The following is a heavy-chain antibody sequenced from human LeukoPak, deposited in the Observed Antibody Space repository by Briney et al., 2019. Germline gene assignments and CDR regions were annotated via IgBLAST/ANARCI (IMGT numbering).Heavy chain of an antibody. CDR2: IYYSGST. J-gene: IGHJ4*02. V-gene: IGHV4-59*01. CDR3: ARGDGYSSGRWSY. CDR1: GGSISSYY. Sequence: SETLSLTCTVSGGSISSYYWSWIRQPPGKGLEWIGYIYYSGSTNYNPSLKSRVTISVDTSKNQFSLKLSSVTAADTAVYYCARGDGYSSGRWSYWGQGTLVTVSS. D-gene: IGHD6-19*01.